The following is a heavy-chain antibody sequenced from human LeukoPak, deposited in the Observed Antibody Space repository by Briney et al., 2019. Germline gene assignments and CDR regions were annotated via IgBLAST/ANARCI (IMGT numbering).Heavy chain of an antibody. V-gene: IGHV1-2*02. D-gene: IGHD2-15*01. CDR1: GYTLTGYY. CDR2: INPNSGGT. CDR3: ARDQYCSGGSCANWFDP. Sequence: ASVKVSCKASGYTLTGYYMHWVRQAPGQGLEWMGWINPNSGGTNYAQKFQGRVTMTRDTSISTAYMELSRLRSDDTAVYYCARDQYCSGGSCANWFDPWGQGTLVTVSS. J-gene: IGHJ5*02.